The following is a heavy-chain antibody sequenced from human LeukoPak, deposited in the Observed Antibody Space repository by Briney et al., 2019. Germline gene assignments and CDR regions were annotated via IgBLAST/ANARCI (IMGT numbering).Heavy chain of an antibody. D-gene: IGHD6-13*01. CDR2: ITGNGVST. V-gene: IGHV3-43*02. Sequence: GASLRLSCAASGFTFEDYGMHWVRQAPGKGLEWVSLITGNGVSTYYADSVKGRFTISRDNSKNSLYLQMNSLRTEDTALYYCAKCVYSNIYYWFDPWGQGTLVSVSS. CDR1: GFTFEDYG. CDR3: AKCVYSNIYYWFDP. J-gene: IGHJ5*02.